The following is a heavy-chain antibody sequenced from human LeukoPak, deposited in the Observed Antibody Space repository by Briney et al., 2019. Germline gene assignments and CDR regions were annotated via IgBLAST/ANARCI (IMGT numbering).Heavy chain of an antibody. CDR3: ARDCGHSYDFWSGYSHAFDI. CDR2: IYYSGST. J-gene: IGHJ3*02. Sequence: SETLSLTCTVSGGYISSYYWSWIRQPPGKGLEWIGYIYYSGSTNYNPSLKSRVTISVDTSKNQFSLKLSSVTAADTAVYYCARDCGHSYDFWSGYSHAFDIWGQGTMVTVSS. D-gene: IGHD3-3*01. CDR1: GGYISSYY. V-gene: IGHV4-59*12.